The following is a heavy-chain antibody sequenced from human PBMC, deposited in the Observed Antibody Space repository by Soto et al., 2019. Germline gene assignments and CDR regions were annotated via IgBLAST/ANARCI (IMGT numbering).Heavy chain of an antibody. D-gene: IGHD3-3*01. CDR2: ISYDGSNK. CDR1: GFTFSSYA. CDR3: ARDRITIFGAALSGLYYYYGMDV. Sequence: PGGSLRLSCAASGFTFSSYAMHWVRQAPGKGLEWVAVISYDGSNKYYADSAKGRFTISRDNSKNTLYLQMNSLRAEDTAVYYCARDRITIFGAALSGLYYYYGMDVWGQGTTVTVSS. J-gene: IGHJ6*02. V-gene: IGHV3-30-3*01.